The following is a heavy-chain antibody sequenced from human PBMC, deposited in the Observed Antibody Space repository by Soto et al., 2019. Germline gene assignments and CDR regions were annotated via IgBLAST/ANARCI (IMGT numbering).Heavy chain of an antibody. V-gene: IGHV5-10-1*01. J-gene: IGHJ6*02. CDR1: GYSFTSYW. CDR3: ARPMNYDILTGYYDFDMVA. D-gene: IGHD3-9*01. CDR2: IDPSDSYT. Sequence: GESLKISCKGSGYSFTSYWISWVRQMPGKGLEWMGRIDPSDSYTNYSPSFQGHVTISADKSISTAYLQWSSLKASDTAMYYCARPMNYDILTGYYDFDMVARGQGITISVS.